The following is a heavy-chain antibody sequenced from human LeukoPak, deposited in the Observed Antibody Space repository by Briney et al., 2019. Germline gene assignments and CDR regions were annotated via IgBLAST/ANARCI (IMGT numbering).Heavy chain of an antibody. Sequence: SETLSLTCTVSGGSISSYYWSWIRQPPGKGLEWIGEINHSGSTNYNPSLKSRVTISVDTSKNQFSLKLSSVTAADTAVYYCARWPEYQLLFAFDYWGQGTLVTVSS. CDR1: GGSISSYY. D-gene: IGHD2-2*01. J-gene: IGHJ4*02. V-gene: IGHV4-34*01. CDR3: ARWPEYQLLFAFDY. CDR2: INHSGST.